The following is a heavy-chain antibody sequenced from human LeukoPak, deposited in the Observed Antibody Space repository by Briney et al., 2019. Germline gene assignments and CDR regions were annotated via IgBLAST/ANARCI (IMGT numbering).Heavy chain of an antibody. V-gene: IGHV5-51*01. CDR2: IYPGDSDT. Sequence: GESLKISCKGSGYSFTSYWIGWVRQMPGKGLEWMGVIYPGDSDTRYSPSFQGQVTISADKSISTAYLQWSSLKASDTAMYYCARQMAYYYGSGSLIDYWGQGTLVTVSS. D-gene: IGHD3-10*01. J-gene: IGHJ4*02. CDR3: ARQMAYYYGSGSLIDY. CDR1: GYSFTSYW.